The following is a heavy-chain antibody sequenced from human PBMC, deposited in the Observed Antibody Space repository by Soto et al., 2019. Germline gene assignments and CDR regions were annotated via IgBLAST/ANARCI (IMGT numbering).Heavy chain of an antibody. CDR2: ISPNGDST. J-gene: IGHJ3*01. Sequence: EVQLLESGGGLVQPGGSLRLACAASGFTFNNYAMNWVRQAPGRGLEWVSIISPNGDSTYYADSVKGRFTISRDNSQNTVVLQMNSLRAGDTAIYFCAKVRLTDYLRYAPHLWGQGTLVTVSS. CDR3: AKVRLTDYLRYAPHL. V-gene: IGHV3-23*01. D-gene: IGHD2-8*01. CDR1: GFTFNNYA.